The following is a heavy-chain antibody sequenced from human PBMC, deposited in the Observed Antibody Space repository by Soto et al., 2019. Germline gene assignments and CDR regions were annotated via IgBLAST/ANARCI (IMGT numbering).Heavy chain of an antibody. V-gene: IGHV1-18*04. J-gene: IGHJ3*02. CDR3: ARGKXLTYYYDSSGPNDAFDI. CDR2: ISAYNGNT. D-gene: IGHD3-22*01. CDR1: GYTFTSYG. Sequence: ASVKVSCKASGYTFTSYGISWVRQAPGQGLEWTGWISAYNGNTNYAQKLQGRVTMTTDTSTSTAYMELRSLRSDDTAVYYCARGKXLTYYYDSSGPNDAFDIWGPGTMVTVSS.